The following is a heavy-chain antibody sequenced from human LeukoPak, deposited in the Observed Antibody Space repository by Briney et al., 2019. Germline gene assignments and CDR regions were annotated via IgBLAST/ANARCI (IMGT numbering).Heavy chain of an antibody. Sequence: SETLSLACTVSGHSINSYYWSWIRQPPGKGLEWIGYIYYSGSTTYNPSLKSRVTMSVDTSKNQVSLKLRSVTAADTAVYYCARARIVGAISFFDYWGQGTLVTVSS. CDR1: GHSINSYY. CDR3: ARARIVGAISFFDY. D-gene: IGHD1-26*01. CDR2: IYYSGST. J-gene: IGHJ4*02. V-gene: IGHV4-59*12.